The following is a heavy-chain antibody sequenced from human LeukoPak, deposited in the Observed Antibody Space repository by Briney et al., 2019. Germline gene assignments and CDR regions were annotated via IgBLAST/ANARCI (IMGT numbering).Heavy chain of an antibody. J-gene: IGHJ4*02. CDR3: ARDLRQWPPESYFDY. CDR1: GYTFTSYG. V-gene: IGHV1-18*01. D-gene: IGHD6-19*01. CDR2: ISAYNGNT. Sequence: ASVKVSCKASGYTFTSYGISWVRQAPGQGLEWMGWISAYNGNTNYAQKLQGRVTMTTDTSTSTAYTELRSLRSDDTAVYYCARDLRQWPPESYFDYWGQGTLVTVSS.